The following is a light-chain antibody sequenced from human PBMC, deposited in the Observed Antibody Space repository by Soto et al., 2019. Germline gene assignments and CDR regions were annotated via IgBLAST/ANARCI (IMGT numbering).Light chain of an antibody. CDR3: QQYNNWPPWT. J-gene: IGKJ1*01. CDR1: QSVSSN. CDR2: AAS. V-gene: IGKV3-15*01. Sequence: EIVMTQSPATLSVSPGERATLSCRASQSVSSNLSWYQQKPGQAPSLLFYAASTRATGIPARFSGSGSGTEFTLTISSLQSEDFAVYYCQQYNNWPPWTFGQGTKVEIK.